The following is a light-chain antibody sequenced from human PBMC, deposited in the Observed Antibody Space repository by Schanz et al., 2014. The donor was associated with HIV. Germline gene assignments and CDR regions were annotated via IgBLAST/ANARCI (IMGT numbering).Light chain of an antibody. CDR1: QRLSSSY. CDR3: QQYGSSPLT. V-gene: IGKV3-20*01. J-gene: IGKJ3*01. Sequence: EIVLTQSPGSLSLSPGGRATLSCGASQRLSSSYLAWYQQKRDQPPRLVIYATSTRAAGIPDRFSGTGSGTDFTLTISRLEPEDFAVYYCQQYGSSPLTFGPGTKVDIK. CDR2: ATS.